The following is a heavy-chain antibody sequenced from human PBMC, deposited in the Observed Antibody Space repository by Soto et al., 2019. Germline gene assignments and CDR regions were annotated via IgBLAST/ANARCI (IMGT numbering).Heavy chain of an antibody. CDR1: GFTFSSNG. J-gene: IGHJ4*02. Sequence: PGGSLRLSCAASGFTFSSNGMHWVRQAPGKGLEWVAVIWYDGSNKYYADSVKGRFTISRDNSKNTLYLQMNSLRAEDTAVYYCARDSVITMAPSFDYWGQGTLVTVSS. CDR3: ARDSVITMAPSFDY. V-gene: IGHV3-33*01. CDR2: IWYDGSNK. D-gene: IGHD3-10*01.